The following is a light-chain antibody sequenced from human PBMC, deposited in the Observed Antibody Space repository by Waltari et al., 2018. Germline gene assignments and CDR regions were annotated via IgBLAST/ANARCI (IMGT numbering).Light chain of an antibody. CDR2: AAS. V-gene: IGKV1-12*01. CDR1: HGNSSS. J-gene: IGKJ1*01. Sequence: DTQMTPFPSSVPASVGDRVTITCRASHGNSSSLAWYQQKPRKAPKLLIYAASSFQSGVPSRFSGSGSGTDFTLTSNSLQPEDFATYYCQQSNSFPQTFGQGTKVEIK. CDR3: QQSNSFPQT.